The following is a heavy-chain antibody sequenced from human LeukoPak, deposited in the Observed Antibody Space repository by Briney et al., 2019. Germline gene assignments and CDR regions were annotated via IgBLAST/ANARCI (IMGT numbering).Heavy chain of an antibody. CDR3: ARDGTTGTTFRFDP. J-gene: IGHJ5*02. CDR2: ISGYNGNT. V-gene: IGHV1-18*01. Sequence: ASVKVSCKTSGYTFTNYGISWVRQAPGQGLEWMGWISGYNGNTNYAQKFQDRVTMTTDTSTRIVYMELRSLRSDDTAVYYCARDGTTGTTFRFDPWGQGTLVTVSS. D-gene: IGHD1-1*01. CDR1: GYTFTNYG.